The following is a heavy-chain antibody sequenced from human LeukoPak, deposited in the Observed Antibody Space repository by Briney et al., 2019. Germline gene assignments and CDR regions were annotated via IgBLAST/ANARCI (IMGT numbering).Heavy chain of an antibody. V-gene: IGHV3-30*02. Sequence: PGGSLRLSCAASGFTFSSYGMHWVRQAPGKGLEWVAFIRYDGSNKYYADSVKGRFTISRDNSKNTLYLQMNSLRAEDTAVYHCARDPQYSYDDSGTFDSWGQGTLVTVSS. CDR1: GFTFSSYG. D-gene: IGHD3-22*01. J-gene: IGHJ4*02. CDR2: IRYDGSNK. CDR3: ARDPQYSYDDSGTFDS.